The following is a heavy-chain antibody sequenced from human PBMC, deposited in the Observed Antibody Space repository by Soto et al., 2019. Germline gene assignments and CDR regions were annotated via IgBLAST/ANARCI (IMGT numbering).Heavy chain of an antibody. V-gene: IGHV1-2*04. CDR3: AREDCSSTSCRNWFDP. Sequence: QVQLVQSGAEVKKPGASVKVSCKASGYTFTGYYMHWVRQAPGQGLEWMGWINPNSGGTNYAQKFQGWVTMTRDTAISTAYVELGRLRSDDTAVYYCAREDCSSTSCRNWFDPWGQGTLVTVSS. CDR1: GYTFTGYY. J-gene: IGHJ5*02. D-gene: IGHD2-2*01. CDR2: INPNSGGT.